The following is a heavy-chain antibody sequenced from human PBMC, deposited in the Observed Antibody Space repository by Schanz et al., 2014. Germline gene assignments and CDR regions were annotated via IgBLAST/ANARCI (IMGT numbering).Heavy chain of an antibody. CDR2: ISSSSSTR. CDR1: GFTFSSYS. J-gene: IGHJ6*02. V-gene: IGHV3-48*01. Sequence: EVQLVESGGGLVQPGGSLRLSCAASGFTFSSYSMNWVRQAPGKGLECVSYISSSSSTRYYADSVKGRFTISRDNAKNSLFLQMNSLRAEDTAVYYCARDFLLEQLGYSHYYYAMHVCGQGTTVTVSS. D-gene: IGHD2-15*01. CDR3: ARDFLLEQLGYSHYYYAMHV.